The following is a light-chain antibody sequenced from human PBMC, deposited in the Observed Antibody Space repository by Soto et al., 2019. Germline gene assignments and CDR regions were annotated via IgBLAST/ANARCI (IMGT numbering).Light chain of an antibody. V-gene: IGLV4-69*01. J-gene: IGLJ2*01. CDR3: QAGGTGIL. CDR1: RGHSRYT. Sequence: QPVLTQSPSASASLGASVKLTCTLSRGHSRYTIAWHQQQPEKGPRYLMKLNSDGSHTKGDGIPDRFSGSSSGAERYLTISSLQSEDEADYYCQAGGTGILFGGGTKVTVL. CDR2: LNSDGSH.